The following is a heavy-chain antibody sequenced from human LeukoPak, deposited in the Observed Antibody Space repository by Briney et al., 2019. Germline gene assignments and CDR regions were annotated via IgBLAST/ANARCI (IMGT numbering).Heavy chain of an antibody. Sequence: GGSLRLSCAASGFTFSNAWMNWVRQAPGKGLEWVGRIKSKADGETIDYAAPVKGRYTFSRDDSKNMLYLQMNSLKSEDTAVYYCSTLTSRGLSDSWGQGTLVTVSS. CDR3: STLTSRGLSDS. D-gene: IGHD1-20*01. CDR1: GFTFSNAW. CDR2: IKSKADGETI. J-gene: IGHJ4*02. V-gene: IGHV3-15*07.